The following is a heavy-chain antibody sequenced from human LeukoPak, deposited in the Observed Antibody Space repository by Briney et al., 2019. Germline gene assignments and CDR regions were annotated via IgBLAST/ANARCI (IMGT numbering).Heavy chain of an antibody. CDR1: GYTFTSYA. J-gene: IGHJ6*03. D-gene: IGHD2-2*02. CDR2: INAGNGST. Sequence: VASVKVSCKASGYTFTSYAMHWVRQAPGQRLEWMGWINAGNGSTKYSQKFQGRVTITRDTSASTAYMELSSLRSEDTAVYYCARGFCSTSCYTGYYYYYTDVWGKGTTVTVSS. CDR3: ARGFCSTSCYTGYYYYYTDV. V-gene: IGHV1-3*01.